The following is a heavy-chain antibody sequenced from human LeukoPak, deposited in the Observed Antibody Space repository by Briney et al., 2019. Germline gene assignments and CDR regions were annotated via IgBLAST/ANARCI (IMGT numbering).Heavy chain of an antibody. CDR1: GFSFTNYG. CDR2: MSYDGSNK. V-gene: IGHV3-30*18. CDR3: AKNSRGYSYGYLDY. J-gene: IGHJ4*02. D-gene: IGHD5-18*01. Sequence: GGCLRLSCAASGFSFTNYGVDWVRQAPGKGLEWVAIMSYDGSNKYYADSVKGRFTISRDNSKNTLYLQMNSLRAEDTAVYYCAKNSRGYSYGYLDYWGQGTLVTVSS.